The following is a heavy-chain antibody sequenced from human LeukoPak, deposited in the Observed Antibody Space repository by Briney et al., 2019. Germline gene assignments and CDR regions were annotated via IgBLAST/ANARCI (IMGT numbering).Heavy chain of an antibody. Sequence: PSETLSLTCTVSGGSISSGGYYWSWIRQPPGKGLEWIGYIYHSGSTYYNPSLKSRVAISVDRSKNQFSLKLSSVTAADTAVYYCATSQGGIVADAFDIWGQGTMVTVSS. CDR2: IYHSGST. J-gene: IGHJ3*02. V-gene: IGHV4-30-2*01. D-gene: IGHD3-22*01. CDR3: ATSQGGIVADAFDI. CDR1: GGSISSGGYY.